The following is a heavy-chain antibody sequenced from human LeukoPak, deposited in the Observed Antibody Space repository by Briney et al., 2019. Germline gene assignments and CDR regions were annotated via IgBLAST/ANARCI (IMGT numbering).Heavy chain of an antibody. CDR2: ISPNSGGT. CDR3: ARESYNWNYDAFDI. Sequence: ASVKVSCKASGYTFTGYYMHWVRQAPGQGLGWMGWISPNSGGTNYAQKFQGRVTMTRDTSISTAYMELSRLRSDDTAVYYCARESYNWNYDAFDIWGQGTMVTVSS. J-gene: IGHJ3*02. V-gene: IGHV1-2*02. D-gene: IGHD1-7*01. CDR1: GYTFTGYY.